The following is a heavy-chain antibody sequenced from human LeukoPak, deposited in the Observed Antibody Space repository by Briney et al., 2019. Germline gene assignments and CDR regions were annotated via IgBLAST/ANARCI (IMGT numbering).Heavy chain of an antibody. Sequence: GSLRLSCAASGFTFNSYSMNWVRQPPGKGLEWIGEINHSGSTNYNPSLKSRVTISVDTSKSQFSLKLSSVTAADTAVYYCARGPKRSGLGELSFRGGRGSYYSYMDVWGKGTTVTVSS. D-gene: IGHD3-16*02. CDR3: ARGPKRSGLGELSFRGGRGSYYSYMDV. V-gene: IGHV4-34*01. CDR1: GFTFNSYS. J-gene: IGHJ6*03. CDR2: INHSGST.